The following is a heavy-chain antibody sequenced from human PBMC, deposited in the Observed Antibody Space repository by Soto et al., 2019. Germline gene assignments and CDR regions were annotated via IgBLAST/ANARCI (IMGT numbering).Heavy chain of an antibody. D-gene: IGHD2-21*02. J-gene: IGHJ6*02. CDR2: IYYSGST. CDR3: ARVCGGDCHNGRDV. CDR1: GGSISSGDYY. Sequence: SETLSLTCTVSGGSISSGDYYWSWIRQPPGKGLEWIGYIYYSGSTYYNPSLKSRVTISVDTSKNQFSLKLSSVTAADTAVYYCARVCGGDCHNGRDVWGQGTTVTVSS. V-gene: IGHV4-30-4*01.